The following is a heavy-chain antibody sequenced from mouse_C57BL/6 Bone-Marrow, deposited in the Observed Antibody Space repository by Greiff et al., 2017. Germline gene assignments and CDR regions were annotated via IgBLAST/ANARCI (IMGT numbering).Heavy chain of an antibody. V-gene: IGHV1-62-2*01. CDR3: ARHDDTAQATLYAMDY. CDR2: FYPGSGSI. D-gene: IGHD3-2*02. CDR1: GYTFTEYT. J-gene: IGHJ4*01. Sequence: QVQLKESGAELVKPGASVKLSCKASGYTFTEYTIHWVKQRSGQGLEWIGWFYPGSGSIKYNEKFKDKATVTADQSSISVYMGLSRLTSEDSAVYVCARHDDTAQATLYAMDYWGQGTSVTVSS.